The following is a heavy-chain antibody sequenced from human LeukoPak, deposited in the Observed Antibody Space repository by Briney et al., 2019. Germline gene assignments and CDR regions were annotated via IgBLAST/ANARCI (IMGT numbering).Heavy chain of an antibody. CDR1: GYTFTSYV. D-gene: IGHD1-26*01. Sequence: ASVKVSCKASGYTFTSYVISWVRQAPGQGLEWMGWISAYNGNTNYAQKLQGRVTMTTDTSTSTAYMELRSLRSDDTAVYYCARDTSGSYRTPWDYWGQGTLVTVSS. V-gene: IGHV1-18*01. CDR3: ARDTSGSYRTPWDY. J-gene: IGHJ4*02. CDR2: ISAYNGNT.